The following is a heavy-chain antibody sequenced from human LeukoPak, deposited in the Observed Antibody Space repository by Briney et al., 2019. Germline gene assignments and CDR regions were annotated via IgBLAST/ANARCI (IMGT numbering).Heavy chain of an antibody. D-gene: IGHD1-26*01. J-gene: IGHJ4*02. CDR2: ISNSGAGT. CDR3: AKDSRWELLLDY. V-gene: IGHV3-23*01. CDR1: GFPFSSFA. Sequence: GGSLRLSCAASGFPFSSFAMSWVRLAPGQGLEWVSTISNSGAGTYYADSVKGRFTISRDNSKNTLYLQMNSLRAEDTAVYYCAKDSRWELLLDYWGQGTLVTVSS.